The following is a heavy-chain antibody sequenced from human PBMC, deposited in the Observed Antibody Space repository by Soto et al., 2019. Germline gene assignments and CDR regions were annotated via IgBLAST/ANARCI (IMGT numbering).Heavy chain of an antibody. D-gene: IGHD6-13*01. CDR1: GYTFTSYA. J-gene: IGHJ5*02. CDR2: INAGNGNK. CDR3: ARDFSLNSSSWYGNWFDP. V-gene: IGHV1-3*01. Sequence: ASVKVSCKASGYTFTSYAMHWVRQAPGQRLEWMGWINAGNGNKKYSQKFQGRVTITRDTSASTAYMELSSLRSEDTAVYYCARDFSLNSSSWYGNWFDPWGQGTLATVS.